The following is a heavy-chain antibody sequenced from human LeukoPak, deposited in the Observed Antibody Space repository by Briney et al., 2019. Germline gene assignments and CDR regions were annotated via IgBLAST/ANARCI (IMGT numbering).Heavy chain of an antibody. V-gene: IGHV3-7*01. D-gene: IGHD6-13*01. CDR3: ARDSADSSSFAFDI. Sequence: PGGSLRLSCAASRFTFSSHWMTWVRQAPGKGLEWVANIKHDGSVKDYVDSVKGRFTISRDNAKNSLYLQMSSLRVEDTAVYYCARDSADSSSFAFDIWGQGTLVSVPS. J-gene: IGHJ3*02. CDR2: IKHDGSVK. CDR1: RFTFSSHW.